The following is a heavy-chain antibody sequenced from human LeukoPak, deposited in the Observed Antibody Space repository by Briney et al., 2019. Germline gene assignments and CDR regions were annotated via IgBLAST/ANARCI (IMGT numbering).Heavy chain of an antibody. V-gene: IGHV4-39*01. J-gene: IGHJ4*02. CDR3: AKHYMGSSYNRGLDY. CDR2: IYYSGLT. D-gene: IGHD3-10*01. Sequence: SETLSLPCSLSGDPISRSTDYCGWIRKPPGKGLDWIGSIYYSGLTYYSSSLESRVTISVDTSKNQFSLKLSSVIAADTAIYYCAKHYMGSSYNRGLDYWGQGTLVTVSS. CDR1: GDPISRSTDY.